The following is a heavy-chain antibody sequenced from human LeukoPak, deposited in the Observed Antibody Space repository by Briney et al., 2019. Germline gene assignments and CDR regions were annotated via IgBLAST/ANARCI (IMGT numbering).Heavy chain of an antibody. Sequence: GGSLRLSCAASGFTFSSYAISSGRQAPGKGLEWVSAISGSGGSTYYADYVTGRFTLSSDNSKPTLYLQMNSLRAEDTAVYYCAKFIHYLLDAFDIWGQGTMVTVSS. CDR1: GFTFSSYA. J-gene: IGHJ3*02. CDR2: ISGSGGST. V-gene: IGHV3-23*01. CDR3: AKFIHYLLDAFDI. D-gene: IGHD2/OR15-2a*01.